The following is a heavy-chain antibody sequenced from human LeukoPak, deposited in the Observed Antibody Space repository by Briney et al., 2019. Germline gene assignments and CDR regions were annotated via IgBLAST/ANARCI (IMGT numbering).Heavy chain of an antibody. V-gene: IGHV3-23*01. CDR2: LGDNDGRT. J-gene: IGHJ4*02. CDR3: AKNGKDNYDMFFDY. Sequence: GGSLRLSCAASGFTLSTYWMSRVRQAPGKGLEWVSALGDNDGRTFYADSVKGRFTISRDNSKNTLYLQMNSLRAEDTAIYYCAKNGKDNYDMFFDYWGQGALVTVSS. D-gene: IGHD3-9*01. CDR1: GFTLSTYW.